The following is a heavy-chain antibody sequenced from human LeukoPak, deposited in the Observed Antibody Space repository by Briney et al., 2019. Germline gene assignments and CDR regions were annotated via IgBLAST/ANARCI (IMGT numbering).Heavy chain of an antibody. CDR2: ISSSSSYI. CDR3: ARGGGYSNAYDWFGP. CDR1: GFTFSSSS. V-gene: IGHV3-21*01. Sequence: GGSLRLSCAASGFTFSSSSLNWLRQAPGKGLEWVALISSSSSYIYYADSVRGRFTISRENAKNSLYLQMNNLRAEDTALYHCARGGGYSNAYDWFGPWGQGTLVTVSS. J-gene: IGHJ5*02. D-gene: IGHD5-18*01.